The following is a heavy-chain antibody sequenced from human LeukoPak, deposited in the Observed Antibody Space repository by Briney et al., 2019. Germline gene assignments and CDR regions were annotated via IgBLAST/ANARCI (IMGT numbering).Heavy chain of an antibody. V-gene: IGHV3-30*04. CDR2: ISYDGSNN. Sequence: WGSLRLSCAASGFTFSSYAMHWVRRAPGKGLEWVAVISYDGSNNYYADSVKGRFTISRDNSKNTLYLQMNSLRAEDTAVYYCARGSYSTVPELFDYWGQGTLVTVSS. D-gene: IGHD4-11*01. CDR3: ARGSYSTVPELFDY. CDR1: GFTFSSYA. J-gene: IGHJ4*02.